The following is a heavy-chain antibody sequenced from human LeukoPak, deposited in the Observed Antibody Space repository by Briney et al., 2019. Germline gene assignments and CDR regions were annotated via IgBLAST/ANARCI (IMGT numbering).Heavy chain of an antibody. CDR3: ARAPGIAAAAYFDY. CDR2: IIPIFGTA. Sequence: SVKVSCKASGYTFTSYYMHWVRQAPGQGLEWMGGIIPIFGTANYAQKFQGRVTITADESTSTAYMELSRLRSEDTAVYYCARAPGIAAAAYFDYWGQGTLVTVSS. V-gene: IGHV1-69*13. J-gene: IGHJ4*02. D-gene: IGHD6-13*01. CDR1: GYTFTSYY.